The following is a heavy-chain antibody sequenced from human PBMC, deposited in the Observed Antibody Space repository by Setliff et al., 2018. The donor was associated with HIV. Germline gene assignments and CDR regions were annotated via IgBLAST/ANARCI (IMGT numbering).Heavy chain of an antibody. D-gene: IGHD5-18*01. CDR1: GFTFGDYA. Sequence: GESLKISCTASGFTFGDYAMSWVRQAPGKRLEWVGFIRSKAYGGTTEYAASVKDRFTVSRDDSKSIAYLQINSLKTEDTAVYYCTRDKGYAFDIWGQGTMVTVSS. CDR3: TRDKGYAFDI. V-gene: IGHV3-49*04. CDR2: IRSKAYGGTT. J-gene: IGHJ3*02.